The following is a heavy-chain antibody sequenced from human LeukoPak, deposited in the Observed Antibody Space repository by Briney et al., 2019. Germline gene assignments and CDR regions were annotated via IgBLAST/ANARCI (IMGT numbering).Heavy chain of an antibody. Sequence: ASVKVSCKASGYTFTSYAMNWVRQAPGQGLEWMGWINTNTGNPTYAQGFTGRFVFSLDTSVSTAYLQISSLKAEDTAVYYCAREHYYDSSGYYRSYYYYYMDVWGKGTTVTVSS. CDR1: GYTFTSYA. V-gene: IGHV7-4-1*02. J-gene: IGHJ6*03. CDR3: AREHYYDSSGYYRSYYYYYMDV. CDR2: INTNTGNP. D-gene: IGHD3-22*01.